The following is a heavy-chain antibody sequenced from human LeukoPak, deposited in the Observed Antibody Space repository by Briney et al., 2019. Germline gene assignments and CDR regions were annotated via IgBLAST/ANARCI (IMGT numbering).Heavy chain of an antibody. D-gene: IGHD2-2*02. CDR2: INHSGST. J-gene: IGHJ6*03. CDR1: GGSFSGYY. Sequence: SETLSLTCAVYGGSFSGYYWSWIRQPPGKGLEWIGEINHSGSTNYNPSLKSRVTISVDTSKNQFSLKLSSVTAADTAVYYCARGRYCSSTSCYIRPVLYYYYMDVWGKGTTVTVSS. CDR3: ARGRYCSSTSCYIRPVLYYYYMDV. V-gene: IGHV4-34*01.